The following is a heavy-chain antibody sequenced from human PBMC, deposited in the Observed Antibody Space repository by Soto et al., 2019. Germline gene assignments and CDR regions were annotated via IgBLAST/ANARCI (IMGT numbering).Heavy chain of an antibody. CDR1: GASISGFY. D-gene: IGHD1-1*01. CDR2: IYATGTT. V-gene: IGHV4-4*07. Sequence: SETLSLTCTVSGASISGFYWSWIRKSVGKGLEWIGRIYATGTTDYNPSLKSRVMMSVDTSKKQFSLKLRSVTAADTAVYYCVRDGTKTLRDWFDPWGQGISVPSPQ. CDR3: VRDGTKTLRDWFDP. J-gene: IGHJ5*02.